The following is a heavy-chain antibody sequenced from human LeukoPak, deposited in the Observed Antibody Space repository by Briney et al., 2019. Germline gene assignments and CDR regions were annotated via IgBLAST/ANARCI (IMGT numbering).Heavy chain of an antibody. V-gene: IGHV3-23*01. CDR2: ISGSGGST. Sequence: GGSLRLSCAASGFTFSSYAMSWVRQAPGKGLEWVSAISGSGGSTYSADSVKGRFTISRDNSKNTLYLQMNSLRAEDAAVYYYAKALCSGGTCYRFDYWGQGTLVTVSS. D-gene: IGHD2-15*01. CDR1: GFTFSSYA. J-gene: IGHJ4*02. CDR3: AKALCSGGTCYRFDY.